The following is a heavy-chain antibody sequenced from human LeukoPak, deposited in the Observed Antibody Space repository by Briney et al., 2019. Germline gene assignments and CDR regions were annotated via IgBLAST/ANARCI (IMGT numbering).Heavy chain of an antibody. CDR2: INPNSGGT. CDR1: GYTFNGYY. CDR3: ARWMTTVITPDY. V-gene: IGHV1-2*02. J-gene: IGHJ4*02. D-gene: IGHD4-11*01. Sequence: ASVKVSCKASGYTFNGYYLHWVRQAPGQGLEWMGWINPNSGGTNYAQKFQGRVTTTRDTSISTAYMELSRLRSDDTAVYYCARWMTTVITPDYWGQGTLVTVSS.